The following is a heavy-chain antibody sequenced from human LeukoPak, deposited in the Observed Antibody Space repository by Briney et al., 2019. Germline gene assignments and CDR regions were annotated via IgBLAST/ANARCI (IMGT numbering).Heavy chain of an antibody. CDR2: ISYDGSNK. D-gene: IGHD3-10*01. V-gene: IGHV3-30-3*01. CDR1: GFTFSSYA. CDR3: ARDRLLLWFGDPRGWFDP. Sequence: GVSLRLSCAASGFTFSSYAMHWVRQAPGKGLEWVAVISYDGSNKYYADSVKGRFTISRDNSKNTLYLQMNSLRAEDTAVYYCARDRLLLWFGDPRGWFDPWGQGTLVTVSS. J-gene: IGHJ5*02.